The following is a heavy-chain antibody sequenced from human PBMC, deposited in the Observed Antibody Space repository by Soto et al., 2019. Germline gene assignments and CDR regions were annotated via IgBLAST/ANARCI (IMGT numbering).Heavy chain of an antibody. Sequence: QVQLQESGPGLVKPSQTLSPTSTVSGGSISSGDYSGGWIRKPPGKGLEWIGYIYYSGSTYYNPSLKSRVTISVDTSKNQFSLKLSSVTAADTAVYYCATRVRDYGDYPDYWGQGTLVTVSS. V-gene: IGHV4-30-4*01. J-gene: IGHJ4*02. D-gene: IGHD4-17*01. CDR3: ATRVRDYGDYPDY. CDR2: IYYSGST. CDR1: GGSISSGDYS.